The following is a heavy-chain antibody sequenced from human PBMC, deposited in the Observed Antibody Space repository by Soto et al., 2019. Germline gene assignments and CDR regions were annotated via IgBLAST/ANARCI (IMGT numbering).Heavy chain of an antibody. CDR2: INFFLGKT. Sequence: GGSLRLSCAASGFNFNGYGIRWVRQSPEKGLEWVASINFFLGKTYYADSVKGRSTISKDDAKDTVYLHLNSLRADDTAIYYCARGAVDGTDHYYRGMDVWGQGSPVTVSS. CDR3: ARGAVDGTDHYYRGMDV. V-gene: IGHV3-23*01. J-gene: IGHJ6*02. CDR1: GFNFNGYG. D-gene: IGHD1-1*01.